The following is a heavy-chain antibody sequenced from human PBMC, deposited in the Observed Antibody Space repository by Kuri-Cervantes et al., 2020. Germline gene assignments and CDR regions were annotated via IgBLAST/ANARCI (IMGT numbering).Heavy chain of an antibody. CDR2: ISSSSSAM. Sequence: GESLKISCAASGFTFSTYSMNWVRQAPGKGLEYVSYISSSSSAMFYGNSVKGRFTISRDNAKNSLFLQMNSLRAEDTAVYFCARYCSSTSCSLRYGMDVWGQGTTVTVSS. CDR3: ARYCSSTSCSLRYGMDV. D-gene: IGHD2-2*01. J-gene: IGHJ6*02. V-gene: IGHV3-48*01. CDR1: GFTFSTYS.